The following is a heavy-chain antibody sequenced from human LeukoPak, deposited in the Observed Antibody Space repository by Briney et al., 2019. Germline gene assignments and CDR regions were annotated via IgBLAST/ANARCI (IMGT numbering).Heavy chain of an antibody. CDR3: ARDLLGKDDY. J-gene: IGHJ4*02. CDR1: GYTFTGYY. V-gene: IGHV1-2*02. D-gene: IGHD1-26*01. CDR2: INPNSGGR. Sequence: GASVKVSCKASGYTFTGYYVHWVRQAPGQGLEWIGWINPNSGGRKYAQKFQDRVTLTRDTSISTAYMELSGLRSDDTAVYYCARDLLGKDDYWGQGTLVTVSS.